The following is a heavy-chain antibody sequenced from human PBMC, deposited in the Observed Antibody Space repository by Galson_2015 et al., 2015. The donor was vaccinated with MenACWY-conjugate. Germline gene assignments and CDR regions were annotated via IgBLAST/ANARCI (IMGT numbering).Heavy chain of an antibody. D-gene: IGHD2-2*01. J-gene: IGHJ4*02. CDR2: IYWDDDK. CDR3: AHSGEYCSRTSCYYFDY. Sequence: PALVKPTQTLTLTCTFSGFSLTTTGVGVAWIRQPPGKALEWLALIYWDDDKRFGPSLRSRLTVTKDTSKNRVVLTMTNVDPVDTATYYRAHSGEYCSRTSCYYFDYWGQGAPVTVSS. V-gene: IGHV2-5*05. CDR1: GFSLTTTGVG.